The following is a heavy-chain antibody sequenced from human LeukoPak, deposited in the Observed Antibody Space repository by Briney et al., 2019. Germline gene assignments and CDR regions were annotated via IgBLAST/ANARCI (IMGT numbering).Heavy chain of an antibody. CDR1: GGSISGYF. V-gene: IGHV4-59*01. J-gene: IGHJ4*02. CDR3: AREEVGASPGGY. Sequence: SEALSLTCTVSGGSISGYFWSWIRQAPGKGLEWIGYISSGGNTNYNPSLKSRVTMSVDMSKNQFSLKLSAVTAADTAIYYCAREEVGASPGGYWGQGTLVTVSS. D-gene: IGHD1-26*01. CDR2: ISSGGNT.